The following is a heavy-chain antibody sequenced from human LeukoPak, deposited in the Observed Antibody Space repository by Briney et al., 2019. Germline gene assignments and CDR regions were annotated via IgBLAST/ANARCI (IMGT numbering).Heavy chain of an antibody. CDR1: GFTFSSYG. CDR3: ARGPRRVPAAYVYYYYYYMDV. V-gene: IGHV3-30*03. D-gene: IGHD2-2*01. Sequence: GRSLRLSCAASGFTFSSYGMHWVRQAPGKGLEWVAVISYDGSNKYYADSVKGRFTISRDNSKNTLYLQMNSLRAEDTAVYYCARGPRRVPAAYVYYYYYYMDVWGKGTTVTVSS. J-gene: IGHJ6*03. CDR2: ISYDGSNK.